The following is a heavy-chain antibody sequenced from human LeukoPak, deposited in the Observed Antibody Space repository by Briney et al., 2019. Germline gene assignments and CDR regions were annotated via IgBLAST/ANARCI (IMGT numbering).Heavy chain of an antibody. D-gene: IGHD3-22*01. CDR2: IYYSGST. V-gene: IGHV4-59*12. CDR1: GGSISSYY. J-gene: IGHJ4*02. Sequence: SETLSLTCTVSGGSISSYYWSWIRQPPGKGLEWIGYIYYSGSTYYNPSLKSRVTISVDTSKNQFSLKLSSVTAADTAVYYCARDAYYDSSGYDYWGQGTLVTVSS. CDR3: ARDAYYDSSGYDY.